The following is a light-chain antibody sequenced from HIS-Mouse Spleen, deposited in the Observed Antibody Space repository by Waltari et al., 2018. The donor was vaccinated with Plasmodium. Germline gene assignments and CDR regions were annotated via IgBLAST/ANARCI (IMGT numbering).Light chain of an antibody. CDR1: SRDFGSYNL. V-gene: IGLV2-23*01. CDR3: CSYAGSSTWV. Sequence: SALTQPASVSGSPGQSITISCTGTSRDFGSYNLVSWYHHHPGTAPKLMIYEGSKRPSGVSTRFAGSKSGNTASLTISGLQAEDEADYYCCSYAGSSTWVFGGGTKLTVL. J-gene: IGLJ3*02. CDR2: EGS.